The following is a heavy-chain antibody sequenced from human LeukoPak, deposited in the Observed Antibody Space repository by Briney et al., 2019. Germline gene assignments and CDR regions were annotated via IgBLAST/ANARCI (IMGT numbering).Heavy chain of an antibody. D-gene: IGHD3-9*01. CDR3: ARDQTYYDISTGYYRSDGFDP. J-gene: IGHJ5*02. CDR2: IYSGGST. Sequence: GGSLRLSCAASGFTVSSNYMSWVRQAPGKGLEWVSVIYSGGSTYYADSVKGRFTISRDNSKNTLYLQMNSLRAEDTAVYYCARDQTYYDISTGYYRSDGFDPWGQGTLVTVSS. V-gene: IGHV3-53*01. CDR1: GFTVSSNY.